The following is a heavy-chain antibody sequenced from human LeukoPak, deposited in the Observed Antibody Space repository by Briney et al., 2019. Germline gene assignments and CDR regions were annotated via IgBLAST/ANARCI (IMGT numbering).Heavy chain of an antibody. CDR3: ARDPYNTILYRLAH. J-gene: IGHJ4*02. Sequence: GGSLRLSCAGSGFAFGTYAMSWVPQAPGMGLEWVSSISADGQVTYYADSVEGRFTVSRDNSKSTLYLQLNSLRAEDTATYYCARDPYNTILYRLAHWGQGNLVTVSS. V-gene: IGHV3-23*01. CDR2: ISADGQVT. CDR1: GFAFGTYA. D-gene: IGHD3-10*01.